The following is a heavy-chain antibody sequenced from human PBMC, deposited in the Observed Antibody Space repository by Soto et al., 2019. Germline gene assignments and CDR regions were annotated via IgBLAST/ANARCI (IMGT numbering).Heavy chain of an antibody. CDR1: GYTFTSYG. CDR2: ISAYNGNT. Sequence: GASVKVSCKASGYTFTSYGISWVRQAPGQGLEWMGWISAYNGNTNYAQKLQGRVTMTTDTSTSTAYMELRSLRSDDTAVYYCARDRGGWYSGYDFGYYYYGMDVWGQGTTVTVSS. CDR3: ARDRGGWYSGYDFGYYYYGMDV. D-gene: IGHD5-12*01. V-gene: IGHV1-18*01. J-gene: IGHJ6*02.